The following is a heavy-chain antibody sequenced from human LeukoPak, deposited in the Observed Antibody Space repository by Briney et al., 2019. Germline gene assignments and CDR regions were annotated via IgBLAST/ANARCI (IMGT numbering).Heavy chain of an antibody. V-gene: IGHV3-23*01. CDR1: GFTFSSHA. CDR2: ISGSGGST. D-gene: IGHD3-3*02. CDR3: AKDLHFWSAIDY. J-gene: IGHJ4*02. Sequence: PGGSLRLSCAASGFTFSSHAMSWVRQAPGKGLEWVSTISGSGGSTYYADSVKGRFTISRDNSKNTLYLQMNSLRAEDTAVYYCAKDLHFWSAIDYWGQGILVTVSS.